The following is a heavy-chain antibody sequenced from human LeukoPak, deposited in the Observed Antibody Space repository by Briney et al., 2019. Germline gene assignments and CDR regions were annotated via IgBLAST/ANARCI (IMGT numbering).Heavy chain of an antibody. J-gene: IGHJ4*02. D-gene: IGHD2-15*01. CDR2: INHSGST. CDR3: ARGPSSYVY. CDR1: GFTFSYYA. V-gene: IGHV4-34*01. Sequence: GSLRLSCAASGFTFSYYAMSWIRQPPGKGLEWIGEINHSGSTNYNPSLKSRVTISVDTSKNQFSLKLSSVTAADTAVYYCARGPSSYVYWGQGTLVTVSS.